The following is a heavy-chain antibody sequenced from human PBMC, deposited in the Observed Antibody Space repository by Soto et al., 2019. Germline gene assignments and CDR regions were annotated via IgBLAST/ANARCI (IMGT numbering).Heavy chain of an antibody. V-gene: IGHV3-30*18. Sequence: PLRLSCAASGFTFSSYGMHWVRQAPGKGLEWVAVISYDGSNKYYADSVKGRFTISRDNSKNTLYLQMNSLRAEDTAVYYCAKDLYCSSTSCYTPDGYNWGYGMDVWGQGTTVTVSS. CDR2: ISYDGSNK. CDR1: GFTFSSYG. J-gene: IGHJ6*02. CDR3: AKDLYCSSTSCYTPDGYNWGYGMDV. D-gene: IGHD2-2*02.